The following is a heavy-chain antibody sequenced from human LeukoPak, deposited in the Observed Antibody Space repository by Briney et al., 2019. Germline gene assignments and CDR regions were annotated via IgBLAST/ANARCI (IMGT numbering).Heavy chain of an antibody. CDR3: TRVLYYDSTGYFGLGY. CDR1: GFIFRNYT. V-gene: IGHV3-21*01. Sequence: GGSLRLSCAASGFIFRNYTMNWVRQAPGKGLEWVSSISTGGSNIVYADSVKGRFTISRDNAKNSLYLQMNSLRAEDTAVYYCTRVLYYDSTGYFGLGYWGQGTLVTVSS. D-gene: IGHD3-22*01. J-gene: IGHJ4*02. CDR2: ISTGGSNI.